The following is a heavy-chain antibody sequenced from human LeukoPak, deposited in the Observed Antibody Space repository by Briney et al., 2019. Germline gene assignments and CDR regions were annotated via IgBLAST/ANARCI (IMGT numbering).Heavy chain of an antibody. V-gene: IGHV4-30-4*01. CDR1: GGSISSGDYY. D-gene: IGHD3-22*01. CDR2: IYYSGST. CDR3: ARAYYDSRKYDY. Sequence: PSQTLSLTCTVSGGSISSGDYYWSWIRQPPGKGLERIGYIYYSGSTYYNPSLKSRVTISVDTSKNQFSLKLSSVTAADTAVYYCARAYYDSRKYDYWGQGTLVTVSS. J-gene: IGHJ4*02.